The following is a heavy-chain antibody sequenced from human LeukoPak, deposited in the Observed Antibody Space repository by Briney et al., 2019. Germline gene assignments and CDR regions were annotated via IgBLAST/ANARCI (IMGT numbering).Heavy chain of an antibody. J-gene: IGHJ4*02. CDR3: AREGHLGGYYFDY. CDR2: ISGDSNTI. V-gene: IGHV3-48*02. Sequence: PGGSLRLSCAASGFTFSTYSMNWVRQAPGERLEWLSYISGDSNTIYYADSVKGRFTISRDNAKTSLYLQMNTLRDEDTAVYYCAREGHLGGYYFDYWGQGTLVTVSS. CDR1: GFTFSTYS.